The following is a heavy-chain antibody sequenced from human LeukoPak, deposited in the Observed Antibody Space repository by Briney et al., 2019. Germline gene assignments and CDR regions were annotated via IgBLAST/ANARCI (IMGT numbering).Heavy chain of an antibody. V-gene: IGHV3-21*01. J-gene: IGHJ6*02. CDR3: ARDFAPKGGWCYYYGMDV. D-gene: IGHD1-26*01. CDR1: GFTFSSYS. CDR2: ISSSSSYI. Sequence: PGGSLRLSCAASGFTFSSYSMNWVRQAPGKGLEWVSSISSSSSYIYYADSVKGRFTISRDNAKNSLYLQMNSLRAEDTAVYYCARDFAPKGGWCYYYGMDVWGQGTTVTVSS.